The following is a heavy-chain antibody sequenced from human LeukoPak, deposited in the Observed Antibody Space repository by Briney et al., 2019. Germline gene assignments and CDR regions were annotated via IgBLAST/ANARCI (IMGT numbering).Heavy chain of an antibody. J-gene: IGHJ5*02. CDR1: GFTVSDNY. CDR2: MYSRGNT. CDR3: ARDAPQVPAAGVLAS. Sequence: GGSLRLSCAAPGFTVSDNYMSWVRQAPGKGLEWVSVMYSRGNTYYADSGKGRFTFPRDISKNTLYLQMNGLRTEDTAMYYCARDAPQVPAAGVLASWGQGTLVTVSS. D-gene: IGHD6-13*01. V-gene: IGHV3-53*01.